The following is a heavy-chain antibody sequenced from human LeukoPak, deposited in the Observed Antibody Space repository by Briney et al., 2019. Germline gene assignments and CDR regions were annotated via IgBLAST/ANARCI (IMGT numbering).Heavy chain of an antibody. D-gene: IGHD6-13*01. CDR3: ARGRGRAAPLAGANWFDP. CDR1: GGSFSGYY. J-gene: IGHJ5*02. CDR2: INQSGTT. Sequence: SETLSLTCAVYGGSFSGYYWSWIRQPPGKGREWIGEINQSGTTNSTRSLKSRVTISVDTSKNQFSLKLSSVTAADTAVYYCARGRGRAAPLAGANWFDPWGQGTLVTVSS. V-gene: IGHV4-34*01.